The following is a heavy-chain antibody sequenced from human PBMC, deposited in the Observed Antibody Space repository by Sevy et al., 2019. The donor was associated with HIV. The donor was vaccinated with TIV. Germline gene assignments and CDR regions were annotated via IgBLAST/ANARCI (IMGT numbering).Heavy chain of an antibody. CDR2: VSYDGSSK. Sequence: GGSLRLSCVGSGFTFRNFGVHWLRQAPGKGLEWLSVVSYDGSSKYYVDSVKGRFIVSRDNSKNTLYLQMNSLRTEDTAVYYCARGGSGDYYYYRVDVWGQGTTVTVSS. CDR3: ARGGSGDYYYYRVDV. D-gene: IGHD3-10*01. CDR1: GFTFRNFG. J-gene: IGHJ6*02. V-gene: IGHV3-30*03.